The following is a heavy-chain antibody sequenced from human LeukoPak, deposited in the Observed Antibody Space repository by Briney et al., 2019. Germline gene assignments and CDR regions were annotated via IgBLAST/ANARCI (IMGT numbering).Heavy chain of an antibody. CDR3: ARRYGSGSQYNWFDP. CDR2: ISAYNGNT. D-gene: IGHD3-10*01. CDR1: GYTFTSYG. J-gene: IGHJ5*02. V-gene: IGHV1-18*01. Sequence: ASVKVSCKASGYTFTSYGINWVRQAPGQGLEWMGWISAYNGNTNYAQKLQGRVTMTTDTSTSTAFMELRSLRSDDTALYYCARRYGSGSQYNWFDPWGQGTLVTVSS.